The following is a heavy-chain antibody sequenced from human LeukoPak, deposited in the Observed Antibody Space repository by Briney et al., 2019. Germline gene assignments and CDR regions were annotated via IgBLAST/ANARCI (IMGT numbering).Heavy chain of an antibody. CDR1: GGSISSGSYY. Sequence: SETLSLTCTVSGGSISSGSYYWSWIRQPAGKGLEWIGRIYTSGSTNYNPSLKSRVTISGDTSKNQFSLRLSSVTAADTAVYYCARASYSYDISGWVPFDYWGQGTLVTVSS. CDR2: IYTSGST. V-gene: IGHV4-61*02. J-gene: IGHJ4*02. D-gene: IGHD3-22*01. CDR3: ARASYSYDISGWVPFDY.